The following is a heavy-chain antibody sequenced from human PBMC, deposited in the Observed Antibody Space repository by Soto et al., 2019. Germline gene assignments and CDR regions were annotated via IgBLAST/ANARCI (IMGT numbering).Heavy chain of an antibody. CDR1: GGSIDTYNLF. CDR3: ARVNVTLDF. CDR2: IHHGGNA. D-gene: IGHD2-21*02. V-gene: IGHV4-39*02. Sequence: SETLSLTCTVSGGSIDTYNLFWAWVRQPPGKGLEWIASIHHGGNAYYSPSLTTRVTISRDTSKNRVSLELSSVTAEDTAVYYCARVNVTLDFWGQGTLVTVSS. J-gene: IGHJ4*02.